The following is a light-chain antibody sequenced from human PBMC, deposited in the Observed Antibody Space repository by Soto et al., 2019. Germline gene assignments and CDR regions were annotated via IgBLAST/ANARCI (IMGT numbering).Light chain of an antibody. V-gene: IGKV3-20*01. CDR2: GAS. Sequence: EIVLTQSPGTLSLSPGERATLSCRASQSVTSSYLARYHQKPGQAPRLLIYGASSRAAGIPDRFSGSVSGTDFPLTISRLDPEDFAVYYCQHYGSSPHTFGGGTKVEIK. CDR1: QSVTSSY. J-gene: IGKJ4*01. CDR3: QHYGSSPHT.